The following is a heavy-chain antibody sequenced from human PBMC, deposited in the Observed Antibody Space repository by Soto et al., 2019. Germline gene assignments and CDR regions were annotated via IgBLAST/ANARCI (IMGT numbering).Heavy chain of an antibody. CDR1: GFTFSNHG. D-gene: IGHD3-22*01. Sequence: EGQLLESGGGLVQPGGSLRLSCAASGFTFSNHGMSWARQAPGKGLEWVSSISRGADETFYADSVKGRFTISRDNSKSTLFLQMNTLRVEDTAVYYCVKIGVLGQWYFDLWGRGTLVTVSA. CDR3: VKIGVLGQWYFDL. CDR2: ISRGADET. J-gene: IGHJ2*01. V-gene: IGHV3-23*01.